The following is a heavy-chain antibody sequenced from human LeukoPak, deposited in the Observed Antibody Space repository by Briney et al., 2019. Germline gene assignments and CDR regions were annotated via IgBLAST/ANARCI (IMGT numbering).Heavy chain of an antibody. Sequence: PGRSLRLSCAASGFTFSSYAMHWVRQPPGKELEWVAVISYDGSNKYYADSVKGRFTISRDNSKNTLYLQMNSLRAEDTAVYYCARPHESSVYYYYYMDVWGKGTTVTVSS. V-gene: IGHV3-30*04. J-gene: IGHJ6*03. CDR1: GFTFSSYA. CDR2: ISYDGSNK. CDR3: ARPHESSVYYYYYMDV.